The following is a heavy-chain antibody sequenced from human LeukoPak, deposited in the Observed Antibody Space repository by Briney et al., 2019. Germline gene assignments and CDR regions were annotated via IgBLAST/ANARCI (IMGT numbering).Heavy chain of an antibody. Sequence: SETLSLTCTVSGGSISSGGYYWSWIRQHPGKGLEWIGYIYYSGSTYYNPSLKSRVTISVDTSKNQFSLKLSSVTAADTAVYYCARVEEMATIIDYWGQGTLVTVSS. D-gene: IGHD5-24*01. V-gene: IGHV4-31*03. CDR1: GGSISSGGYY. J-gene: IGHJ4*02. CDR2: IYYSGST. CDR3: ARVEEMATIIDY.